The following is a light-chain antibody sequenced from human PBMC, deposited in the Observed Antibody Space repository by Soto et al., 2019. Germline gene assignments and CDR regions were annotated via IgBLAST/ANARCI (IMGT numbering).Light chain of an antibody. CDR3: QQSYNMPFT. J-gene: IGKJ3*01. CDR1: QSISRY. Sequence: DIQMTQSPSSLSASVGDTVTITCRASQSISRYLNWYQQKPGKAPKLLIYAASSLQSGLASRFSGAQSGTDFTLTISSLQPEDLGTYFCQQSYNMPFTFGPGTKVDIK. CDR2: AAS. V-gene: IGKV1-39*01.